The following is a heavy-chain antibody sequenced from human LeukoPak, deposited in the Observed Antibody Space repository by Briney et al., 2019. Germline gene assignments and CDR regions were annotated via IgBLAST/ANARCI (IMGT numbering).Heavy chain of an antibody. CDR1: GYTFTSYD. V-gene: IGHV1-8*03. CDR3: ARGLIYGYGDYSGG. CDR2: MNPNSGNT. J-gene: IGHJ4*02. D-gene: IGHD4-17*01. Sequence: EASVKVSCKASGYTFTSYDINWVRQATGQGLEWMGWMNPNSGNTGYAQKFQGRVTITRNTSISTAYMELSSLRSEDTAVYYCARGLIYGYGDYSGGWGQGTLVTVSS.